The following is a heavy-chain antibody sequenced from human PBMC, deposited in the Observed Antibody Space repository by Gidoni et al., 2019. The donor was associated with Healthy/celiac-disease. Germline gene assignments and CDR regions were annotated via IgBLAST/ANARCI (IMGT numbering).Heavy chain of an antibody. V-gene: IGHV3-33*01. Sequence: QVQLVESGGGVVQPGRSLRLSCAASGFTFSSYGMHWVRQAPGKGLEWVAVIGYDGSNKYYADSVKGRFTISRDNSKNTLYLQMNSLRAEDTAVYYCAREYYDFWSGYSWRANYGMDVWGQGTTVTVSS. CDR2: IGYDGSNK. CDR3: AREYYDFWSGYSWRANYGMDV. D-gene: IGHD3-3*01. CDR1: GFTFSSYG. J-gene: IGHJ6*02.